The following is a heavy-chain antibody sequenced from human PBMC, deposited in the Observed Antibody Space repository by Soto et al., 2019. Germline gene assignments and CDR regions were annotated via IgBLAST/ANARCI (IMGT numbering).Heavy chain of an antibody. J-gene: IGHJ4*02. V-gene: IGHV4-59*01. D-gene: IGHD1-26*01. CDR1: GGSISSYY. CDR2: IYYSGST. CDR3: ARDSGSYCDY. Sequence: SETLSLTCTVSGGSISSYYWSWIRQPPGKGLEWIGYIYYSGSTNYNPSLKSRVTISVDTSKNQFSLKLSSVTAADTAVYYCARDSGSYCDYWGQGTMGTVSA.